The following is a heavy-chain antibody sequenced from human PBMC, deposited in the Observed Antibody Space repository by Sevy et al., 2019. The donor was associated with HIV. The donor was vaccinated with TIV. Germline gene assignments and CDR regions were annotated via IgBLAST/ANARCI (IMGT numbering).Heavy chain of an antibody. D-gene: IGHD3-10*01. CDR1: GFSFGSYS. CDR2: ISTRNNTI. V-gene: IGHV3-48*01. Sequence: GGSLRLSCAASGFSFGSYSMNWVRQAPGQGLEWVSYISTRNNTIYYADSVKGRFTISRDNTKNSLYLQMNSLSAEDTAGYYCATCYYGSGSQTYHDYGMDVWGQGTTVTVSS. J-gene: IGHJ6*02. CDR3: ATCYYGSGSQTYHDYGMDV.